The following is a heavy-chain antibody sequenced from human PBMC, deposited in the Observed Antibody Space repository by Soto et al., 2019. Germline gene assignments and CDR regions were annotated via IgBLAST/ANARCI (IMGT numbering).Heavy chain of an antibody. Sequence: EVQLVESGGGLVQPGGSLRLSCAASGFTFSDHWIHWVRQGPGEGLVWVSRIKGDGSITNYADSVKGRITISRDNAKNTVYLQRNSLRVEDTALYYWEGVLRGAYGMDVWGQGTTVTVSS. CDR2: IKGDGSIT. CDR1: GFTFSDHW. J-gene: IGHJ6*02. CDR3: EGVLRGAYGMDV. D-gene: IGHD2-21*01. V-gene: IGHV3-74*01.